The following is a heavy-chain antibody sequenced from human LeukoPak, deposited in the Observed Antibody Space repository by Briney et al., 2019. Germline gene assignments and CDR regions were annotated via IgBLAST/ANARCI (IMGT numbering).Heavy chain of an antibody. CDR2: IIPILGIA. CDR1: GGTFSSYA. V-gene: IGHV1-69*04. D-gene: IGHD3-3*01. CDR3: AREHPLFGVVNYYYYGMDV. J-gene: IGHJ6*02. Sequence: SVKVSCKASGGTFSSYAISWVRQAPGQGLEWMGRIIPILGIANYAQKFQGRVTITADKSTSTAYMELSSLRSEDTAVYYCAREHPLFGVVNYYYYGMDVWGQGTTVTVSS.